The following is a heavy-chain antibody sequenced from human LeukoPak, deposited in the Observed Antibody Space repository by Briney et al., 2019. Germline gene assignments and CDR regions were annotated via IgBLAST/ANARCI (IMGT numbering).Heavy chain of an antibody. D-gene: IGHD6-19*01. CDR3: ARRFSGGYIFGY. Sequence: GGSLRLSCAASGFTFSTYWMHWVRQAPGKGLEWVASIRPDGSEKYFMDSVKGRFTISRDNAKNSLYLQMNSLRAEDTAVYYCARRFSGGYIFGYWGQGTLVTVSS. V-gene: IGHV3-7*05. J-gene: IGHJ4*02. CDR2: IRPDGSEK. CDR1: GFTFSTYW.